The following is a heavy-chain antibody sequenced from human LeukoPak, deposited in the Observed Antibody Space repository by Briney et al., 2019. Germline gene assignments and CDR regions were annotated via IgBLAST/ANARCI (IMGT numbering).Heavy chain of an antibody. J-gene: IGHJ3*01. CDR1: GFTFSAYS. CDR3: ARDREMGTIRNGFDV. D-gene: IGHD5-24*01. Sequence: GGSLRLSCAASGFTFSAYSMNWVRQAPGKGLEWVSSISTSSSYIYYADSEKGRFTVSRDNAKNSLFLQMNSLRAEDTALYYCARDREMGTIRNGFDVWGQGTVVSVSS. V-gene: IGHV3-21*01. CDR2: ISTSSSYI.